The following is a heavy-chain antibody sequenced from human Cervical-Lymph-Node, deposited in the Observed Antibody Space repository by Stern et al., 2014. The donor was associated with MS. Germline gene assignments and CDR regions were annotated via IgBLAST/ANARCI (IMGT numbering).Heavy chain of an antibody. CDR2: IGSKAYGATT. Sequence: EVQLVESGGDLVQPGRSLRLSCATSRFTFGDWAMSWFRQAPGKGLEWVGCIGSKAYGATTEYAASVKGRFTISRDDSKSIAYLQMNSLKTEDTAVYYCATGGLEVTGYYYDLDIWGQGTTVIVSS. CDR3: ATGGLEVTGYYYDLDI. V-gene: IGHV3-49*03. D-gene: IGHD1-1*01. J-gene: IGHJ6*02. CDR1: RFTFGDWA.